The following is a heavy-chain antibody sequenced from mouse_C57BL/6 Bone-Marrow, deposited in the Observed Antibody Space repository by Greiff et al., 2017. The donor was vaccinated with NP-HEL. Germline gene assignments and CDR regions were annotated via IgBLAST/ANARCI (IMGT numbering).Heavy chain of an antibody. CDR2: VSYDGSN. J-gene: IGHJ4*01. D-gene: IGHD2-10*01. CDR1: GYSITSGYY. V-gene: IGHV3-6*01. Sequence: ESGPGLVKPSQSLSLTCSVTGYSITSGYYWNWIRQFPGNKLEWMGYVSYDGSNNYNPSLKNRISLTRDTSKTQFFLKLKSVTTEDTATYYCARAYYGNYYYALDYWGQGTSVTVSS. CDR3: ARAYYGNYYYALDY.